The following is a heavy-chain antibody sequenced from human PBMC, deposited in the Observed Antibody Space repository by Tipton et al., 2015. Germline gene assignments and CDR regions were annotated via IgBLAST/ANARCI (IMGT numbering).Heavy chain of an antibody. CDR3: AKPAARYCSEGSCYSGAFDI. Sequence: GSLRLSCTASGFTFTTYAMNWVRQAPGKGLEWVSIISDDGDTTYYADSVRGRFTISRDNSQNTLYLQMNSLRADDTAVYYCAKPAARYCSEGSCYSGAFDIWGQGAMVTVSS. CDR1: GFTFTTYA. V-gene: IGHV3-23*01. CDR2: ISDDGDTT. J-gene: IGHJ3*02. D-gene: IGHD2-15*01.